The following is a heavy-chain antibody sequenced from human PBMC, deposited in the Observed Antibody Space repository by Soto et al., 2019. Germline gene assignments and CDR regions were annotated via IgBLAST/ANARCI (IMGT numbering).Heavy chain of an antibody. CDR2: MYYSGST. CDR1: GGSIKSGDYY. J-gene: IGHJ4*02. D-gene: IGHD3-22*01. Sequence: KPSETLSLTCTVSGGSIKSGDYYWSWIRQPPGKGLEWIGYMYYSGSTYYNPSLKSRVTISVDTSKNQFSLKLNSVTAADTAVYYCARAFDDSSGYYGGLGYWGQGTLVTVSS. CDR3: ARAFDDSSGYYGGLGY. V-gene: IGHV4-30-4*01.